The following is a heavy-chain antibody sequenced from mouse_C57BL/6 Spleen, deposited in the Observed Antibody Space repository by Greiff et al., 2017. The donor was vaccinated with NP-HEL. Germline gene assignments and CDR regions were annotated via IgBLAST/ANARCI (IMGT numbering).Heavy chain of an antibody. V-gene: IGHV1-62-2*01. CDR1: GYTFTEYT. Sequence: QVQLQQSGAELVKPGASVKLSCKASGYTFTEYTIHWVKQRSGQGLEWIGWFYPGSGSIKYNEKFKDKATLTADKSSSTAYMELSRLTSEDSAVYFCARHEEDYGSSYSYAMDYWGQGTSVTVSS. CDR3: ARHEEDYGSSYSYAMDY. CDR2: FYPGSGSI. J-gene: IGHJ4*01. D-gene: IGHD1-1*01.